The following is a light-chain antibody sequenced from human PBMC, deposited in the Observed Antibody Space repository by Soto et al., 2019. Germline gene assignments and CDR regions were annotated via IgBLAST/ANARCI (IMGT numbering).Light chain of an antibody. J-gene: IGKJ1*01. Sequence: DIPMTQSPSTLSASVGDNVTITCRASQTISSWLAWYQQKPGKAPKVLIYKASSLESGVPSRFSGSGSGTEFTLTISGLQPDDFASYYCQHYKNSPWTFGQGTKVEIK. CDR2: KAS. CDR3: QHYKNSPWT. CDR1: QTISSW. V-gene: IGKV1-5*03.